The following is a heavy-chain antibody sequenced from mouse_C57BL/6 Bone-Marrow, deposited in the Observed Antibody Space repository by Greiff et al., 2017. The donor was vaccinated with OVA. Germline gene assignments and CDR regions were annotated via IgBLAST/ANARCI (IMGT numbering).Heavy chain of an antibody. D-gene: IGHD2-3*01. J-gene: IGHJ2*01. V-gene: IGHV1-82*01. Sequence: VQLQQSGPELVKPGASVKISCKASGYAFSSSWMNWVKQRPGKGLEWIGRIYPGDGGTNYNGKFKGKATLTADKSSSTAYMQLSSLTSEDSAVYFCARHEDGYYASYFDYWGQGTTLTVSS. CDR2: IYPGDGGT. CDR3: ARHEDGYYASYFDY. CDR1: GYAFSSSW.